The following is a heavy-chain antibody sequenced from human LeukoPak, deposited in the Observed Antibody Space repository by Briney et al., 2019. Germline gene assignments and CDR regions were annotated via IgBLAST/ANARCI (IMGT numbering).Heavy chain of an antibody. CDR3: AKDKFSGLPRYYFDY. Sequence: GGSLRLSCAASGFTFSNYAMSWVRQAPGKGLEWVSAISGSGGSTYYADSVKGRFTISRDNSKNTLYLQMNSLRAEDTAVYYCAKDKFSGLPRYYFDYWGQGTLVTVSS. CDR2: ISGSGGST. D-gene: IGHD3-10*01. J-gene: IGHJ4*02. CDR1: GFTFSNYA. V-gene: IGHV3-23*01.